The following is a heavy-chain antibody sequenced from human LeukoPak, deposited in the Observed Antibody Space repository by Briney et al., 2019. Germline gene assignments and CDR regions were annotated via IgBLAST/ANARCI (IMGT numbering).Heavy chain of an antibody. CDR1: GYTFTGYY. CDR3: ASGVGATDWYFDL. V-gene: IGHV1-2*02. D-gene: IGHD1-26*01. Sequence: VKVSCKASGYTFTGYYMHWMRQAPGQGLEWMGWINPNSGGTNYAQKFQGRVTMTRDTSISTAYMELSRLRSDDTAVYYCASGVGATDWYFDLWGRGTLVTVSS. CDR2: INPNSGGT. J-gene: IGHJ2*01.